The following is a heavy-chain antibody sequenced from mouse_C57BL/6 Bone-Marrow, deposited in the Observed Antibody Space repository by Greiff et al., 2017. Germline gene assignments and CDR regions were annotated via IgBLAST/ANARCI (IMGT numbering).Heavy chain of an antibody. CDR3: ARELRLPAWFAY. J-gene: IGHJ3*01. V-gene: IGHV5-17*01. D-gene: IGHD3-2*02. CDR2: ISSGSSTI. Sequence: DVKLVESGGGLVKPGGSLKLSCAASGFTFSDYGMHWVRQAPEKGLEWVAYISSGSSTIYYADTVKGRFTISRDNAKNTLFLQMTSLRSEDTAMYYCARELRLPAWFAYWGQGTLVTVSA. CDR1: GFTFSDYG.